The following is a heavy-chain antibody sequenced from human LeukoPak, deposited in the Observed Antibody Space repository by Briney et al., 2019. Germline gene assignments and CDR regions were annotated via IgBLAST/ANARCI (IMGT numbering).Heavy chain of an antibody. CDR3: ASTGGSGSYSYYYYYYMDV. Sequence: PSETLSLTCTVSGGSISSSNWWSWVRQPPGKGLEWIGEIYHSGSTNYNPSLKSRVTISVDKSKNQFSLKLSSVTAADTAVYYCASTGGSGSYSYYYYYYMDVWGKGTTVTVSS. CDR1: GGSISSSNW. D-gene: IGHD3-10*01. CDR2: IYHSGST. V-gene: IGHV4-4*02. J-gene: IGHJ6*03.